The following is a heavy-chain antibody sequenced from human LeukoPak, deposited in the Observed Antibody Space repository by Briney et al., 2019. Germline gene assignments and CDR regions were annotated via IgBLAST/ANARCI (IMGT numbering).Heavy chain of an antibody. D-gene: IGHD6-13*01. CDR3: ARGSIAAAGHYYFDY. V-gene: IGHV4-34*01. CDR1: GGSFSGYY. J-gene: IGHJ4*02. CDR2: INHSGST. Sequence: SETLSLTCAVYGGSFSGYYWSWIRQPPGKGLEWIGEINHSGSTNYNPSLKSRVTISVDTSKNQFSLKLSSVTAADTAVYYCARGSIAAAGHYYFDYWGQGTLVTVSS.